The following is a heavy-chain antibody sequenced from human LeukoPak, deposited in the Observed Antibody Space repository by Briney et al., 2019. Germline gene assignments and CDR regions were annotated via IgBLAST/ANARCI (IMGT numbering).Heavy chain of an antibody. CDR3: ARVGPYAEFRPPNIFRSGYHFDY. J-gene: IGHJ4*02. Sequence: GGSLRLSCAASGFTFSSYSMNWVRQAPGKGLEWVSYISSSSSTIYYADSVKGRFTISRDNAKNSLYLQMNSLRAEDTAVYYCARVGPYAEFRPPNIFRSGYHFDYWGQGTLVTVSS. CDR1: GFTFSSYS. CDR2: ISSSSSTI. D-gene: IGHD3-3*01. V-gene: IGHV3-48*01.